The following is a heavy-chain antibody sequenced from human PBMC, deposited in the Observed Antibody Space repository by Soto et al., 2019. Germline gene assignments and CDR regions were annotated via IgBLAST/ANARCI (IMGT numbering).Heavy chain of an antibody. V-gene: IGHV1-69*02. CDR1: GGTFSSYT. CDR2: IIPILGIA. J-gene: IGHJ6*02. CDR3: ARVSSGGAGDYYYYGMDV. D-gene: IGHD3-10*02. Sequence: QVQLVQSGAAVKKPGSSVKVSCKASGGTFSSYTISWVRQAPGQGLEWMGRIIPILGIANYAQKFQGRVTITADKSTSTAYMELSSLRSEDTAVYYCARVSSGGAGDYYYYGMDVWGQGTTVTVSS.